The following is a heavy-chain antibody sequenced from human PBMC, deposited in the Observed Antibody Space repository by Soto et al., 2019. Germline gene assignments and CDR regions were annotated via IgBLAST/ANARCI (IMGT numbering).Heavy chain of an antibody. J-gene: IGHJ6*02. CDR3: ARRNYYYAMDV. CDR1: GDSFSSYY. V-gene: IGHV4-34*01. Sequence: QVQLQQWGAGLLKPSETLSLTCAVYGDSFSSYYWGCIRQPPGKGLEWIGEINHSGSTNYTPSLKSRVTISVDTSKHQFSLKLSSVTAADTAVYYCARRNYYYAMDVWGQGTTVTVSS. CDR2: INHSGST.